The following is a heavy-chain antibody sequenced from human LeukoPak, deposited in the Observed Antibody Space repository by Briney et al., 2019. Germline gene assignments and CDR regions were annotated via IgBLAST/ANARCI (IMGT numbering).Heavy chain of an antibody. CDR2: ISSSSSYI. CDR1: GFTFSSYS. CDR3: ARDVERYSGTYAFDI. D-gene: IGHD1-26*01. Sequence: GGSLRLSCAASGFTFSSYSMNWVRQAPGKGLEWVSSISSSSSYIYYADSVKGRFTISRDNAKNSLYLRMNSLRAEDTAVYYCARDVERYSGTYAFDIWGQGTMVTVSS. J-gene: IGHJ3*02. V-gene: IGHV3-21*01.